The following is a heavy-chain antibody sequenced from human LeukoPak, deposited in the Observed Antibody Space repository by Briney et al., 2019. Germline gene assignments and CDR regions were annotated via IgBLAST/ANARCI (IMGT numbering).Heavy chain of an antibody. V-gene: IGHV7-4-1*02. CDR3: ARELRITMVRGVGPGY. CDR2: INTNTGNP. CDR1: GYTFTSYY. D-gene: IGHD3-10*01. J-gene: IGHJ4*02. Sequence: ASVKVSCKASGYTFTSYYMHWVRQAPGQGLEWMGWINTNTGNPTYAQGFTGRFVFSLDTSVSTAYLQISSLKAEDTAVYYCARELRITMVRGVGPGYWGQGTLVTVSS.